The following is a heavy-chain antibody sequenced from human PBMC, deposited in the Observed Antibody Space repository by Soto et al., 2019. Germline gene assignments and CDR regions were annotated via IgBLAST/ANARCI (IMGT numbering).Heavy chain of an antibody. J-gene: IGHJ3*02. Sequence: QVQLQESGPGLMKPSQTLSLTCTVSGGSISSGGYYWSWIRQHPGKGLEWIGYIYYSGSTYYNPSLKSRVTISVDTSKNQFSLKLSSVTAADTAVYYCARGGIVVVVAARDAFDIWGQGTMVTVSS. D-gene: IGHD2-15*01. CDR1: GGSISSGGYY. V-gene: IGHV4-31*03. CDR2: IYYSGST. CDR3: ARGGIVVVVAARDAFDI.